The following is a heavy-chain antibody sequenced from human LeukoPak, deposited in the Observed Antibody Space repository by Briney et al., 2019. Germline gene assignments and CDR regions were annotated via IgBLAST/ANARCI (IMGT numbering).Heavy chain of an antibody. CDR2: IYPGNSET. V-gene: IGHV5-51*01. Sequence: PGESLKISCKGSGYSFTTYWIALVRQMPGKGLEWMGIIYPGNSETRYSPSFQGQVTISADKSISTAYLQWSSLKASDTAMYYCARRPRNSSGWFDYWGQGTLVTVSS. D-gene: IGHD6-19*01. CDR3: ARRPRNSSGWFDY. J-gene: IGHJ4*02. CDR1: GYSFTTYW.